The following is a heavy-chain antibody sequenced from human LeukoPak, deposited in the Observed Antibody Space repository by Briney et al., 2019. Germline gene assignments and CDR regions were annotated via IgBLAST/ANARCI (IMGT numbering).Heavy chain of an antibody. CDR1: GYTFTGYY. CDR2: INPNSGGT. J-gene: IGHJ6*02. V-gene: IGHV1-2*02. CDR3: AREYCSSTSCYYYYYYGMDV. Sequence: ASVKVSCKASGYTFTGYYMHWVRQAPGQGLEWMGWINPNSGGTNYAQKFQGRVTMTRDTSISTAYMELSRLRSDDTAVYYCAREYCSSTSCYYYYYYGMDVWGQGTTVTVSS. D-gene: IGHD2-2*01.